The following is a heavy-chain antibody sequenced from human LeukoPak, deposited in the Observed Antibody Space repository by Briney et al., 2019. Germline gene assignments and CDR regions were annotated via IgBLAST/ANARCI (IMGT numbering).Heavy chain of an antibody. CDR3: ARRPGSCSGGTCNYYYFDF. CDR1: GYTFTGYY. J-gene: IGHJ4*02. D-gene: IGHD2-15*01. V-gene: IGHV1-2*02. Sequence: ASVKVSCKASGYTFTGYYMHWVRQAPGQGLEWMGWINPNSGGTNYAQKFQGRVTMTRDTSISTAYMEVSSLTSDDTALYYCARRPGSCSGGTCNYYYFDFWGQGTLVTVSS. CDR2: INPNSGGT.